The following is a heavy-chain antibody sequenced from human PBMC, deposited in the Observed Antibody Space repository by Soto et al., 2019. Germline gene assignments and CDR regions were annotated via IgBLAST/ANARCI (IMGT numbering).Heavy chain of an antibody. CDR2: TYYRSKWYN. Sequence: QVQLQQSEPGLVKPSQTLSLTCAISGDSVSSSSVTWNWIRQSPSRGLEWLGRTYYRSKWYNDYAEFVKSRIPINPDTSKNQFSLHLNSVTPEDAAVYYCVRLIGNSWLDFWGQGTLVTVSS. V-gene: IGHV6-1*01. CDR3: VRLIGNSWLDF. D-gene: IGHD1-26*01. J-gene: IGHJ5*01. CDR1: GDSVSSSSVT.